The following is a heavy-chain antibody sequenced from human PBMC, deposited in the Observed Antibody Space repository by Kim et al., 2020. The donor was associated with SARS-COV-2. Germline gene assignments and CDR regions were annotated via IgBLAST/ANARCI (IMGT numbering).Heavy chain of an antibody. J-gene: IGHJ5*02. Sequence: SVKVSCKASGGTFSSYAISWVRQAPGQGLEWMGGIIPIFGTANYAQKFQGRVTITADESTSTAYMELSSLRSEDTAVYYCARVGYCSGGSCYGWFDPWGQGTLVTVSS. CDR2: IIPIFGTA. V-gene: IGHV1-69*13. CDR3: ARVGYCSGGSCYGWFDP. D-gene: IGHD2-15*01. CDR1: GGTFSSYA.